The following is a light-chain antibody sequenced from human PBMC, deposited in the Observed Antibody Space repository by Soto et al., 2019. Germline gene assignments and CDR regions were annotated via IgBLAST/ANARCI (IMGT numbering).Light chain of an antibody. J-gene: IGKJ3*01. CDR3: QQSYSTPFT. CDR2: AAS. CDR1: QSISTY. Sequence: DIQMTQSPSSLSASVGDRVTITCRASQSISTYFNWYQQEPGKAPKLLIYAASSFQSGVPSRFSGSGSGTDFTLTIISLQPEDVATYYCQQSYSTPFTFGPGTKVDIK. V-gene: IGKV1-39*01.